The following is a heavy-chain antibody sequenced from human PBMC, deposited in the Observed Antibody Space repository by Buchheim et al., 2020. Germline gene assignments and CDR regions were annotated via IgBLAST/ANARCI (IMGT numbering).Heavy chain of an antibody. V-gene: IGHV3-30-3*01. CDR2: ISFDGSNK. CDR3: ARDASTPGY. Sequence: QVQLVESGGGVVQPGRSLRLSCAASGFTFSSYAMHWVRQAPGKGLGWVAVISFDGSNKYYADSVKGRFPISRDNSKNTPFLQMNSLGAEDTAVYYCARDASTPGYWGQGTL. J-gene: IGHJ4*02. D-gene: IGHD1-1*01. CDR1: GFTFSSYA.